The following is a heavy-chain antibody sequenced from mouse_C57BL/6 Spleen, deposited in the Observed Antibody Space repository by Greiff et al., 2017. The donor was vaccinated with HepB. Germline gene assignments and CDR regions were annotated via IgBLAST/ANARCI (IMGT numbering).Heavy chain of an antibody. CDR2: IDPSDSYT. D-gene: IGHD1-1*01. CDR3: ARRRYGSSYYYAMDY. CDR1: GYTFTSYW. J-gene: IGHJ4*01. Sequence: VQLQQPGAELVRPGTSVKLSCKASGYTFTSYWMHWVKQRPGQGLEWIGVIDPSDSYTNYNQKFKGKATLTVDTSSSTAYMQLSSLTSEDSAVYYCARRRYGSSYYYAMDYWGQGTSVTVSS. V-gene: IGHV1-59*01.